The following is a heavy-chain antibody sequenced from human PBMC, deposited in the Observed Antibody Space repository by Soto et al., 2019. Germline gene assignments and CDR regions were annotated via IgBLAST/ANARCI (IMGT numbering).Heavy chain of an antibody. V-gene: IGHV3-74*01. J-gene: IGHJ5*02. D-gene: IGHD6-13*01. CDR2: INSDGSST. CDR1: GFTFSSYW. Sequence: EVQLVESGGGLVQPGGSLRLSCAASGFTFSSYWMHWVRQAPGKGLVWVSRINSDGSSTSYADSEKGRFTISRDNAKNTLYLQMNSLRAEDTAVYYCARGIAAAGTNHWFDPWGQGTLVTVSS. CDR3: ARGIAAAGTNHWFDP.